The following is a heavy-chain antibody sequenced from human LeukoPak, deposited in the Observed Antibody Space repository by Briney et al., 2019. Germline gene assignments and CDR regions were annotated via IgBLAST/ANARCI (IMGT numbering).Heavy chain of an antibody. Sequence: PGGSLRLSCAASVFTFSSHAYAMSWVRQAPGKGLEWVSAITGDGSDTYYANSVKGRFTISRDDSKNTLHLQMNSLRAEDTAVYYCAKAVRYSTTWAAEYFHDWGQGTRVTVSS. CDR1: VFTFSSHAYA. CDR3: AKAVRYSTTWAAEYFHD. V-gene: IGHV3-23*01. D-gene: IGHD6-13*01. J-gene: IGHJ1*01. CDR2: ITGDGSDT.